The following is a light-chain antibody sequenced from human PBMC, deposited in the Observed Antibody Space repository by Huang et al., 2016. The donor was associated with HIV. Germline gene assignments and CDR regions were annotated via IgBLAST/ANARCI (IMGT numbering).Light chain of an antibody. J-gene: IGKJ2*01. Sequence: EIVMTQSPATLSGSPGERATLPCRASQSVSSNLAWYQQKPCQAPRLLIYGASTRATGIPARFSALGSGTEFTLTISSLQSEDFAVYYCQQYNNWPPMYTFGQGTNLEIK. CDR2: GAS. CDR3: QQYNNWPPMYT. V-gene: IGKV3-15*01. CDR1: QSVSSN.